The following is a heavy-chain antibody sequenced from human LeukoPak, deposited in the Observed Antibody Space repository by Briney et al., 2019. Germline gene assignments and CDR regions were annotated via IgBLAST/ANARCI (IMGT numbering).Heavy chain of an antibody. CDR3: ASDYSSYSISTVFDY. J-gene: IGHJ4*02. CDR1: GFTFSSYA. Sequence: GGSLRLSCAASGFTFSSYAMHWVRQAPGKGLEGVAVISYDGSNKYYADSVKGRFTISRDNSKNTLYLQMNSLRTEDTAVYYCASDYSSYSISTVFDYWGQGTLVTVSS. V-gene: IGHV3-30*04. D-gene: IGHD4-11*01. CDR2: ISYDGSNK.